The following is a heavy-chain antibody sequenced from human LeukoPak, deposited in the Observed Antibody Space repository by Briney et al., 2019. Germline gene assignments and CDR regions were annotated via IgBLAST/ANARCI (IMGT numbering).Heavy chain of an antibody. V-gene: IGHV3-30*01. CDR2: ISYDGSNK. Sequence: GRSLRLSCAAPGFTFSSYAMHWVRQAPGKGLEWVAVISYDGSNKYYADSVKGRFTISRDNSKNTLYLQMNSLRAEDTAVYYCARGGVRGASGFDYWGQGTLVTVSS. D-gene: IGHD3-10*01. J-gene: IGHJ4*02. CDR3: ARGGVRGASGFDY. CDR1: GFTFSSYA.